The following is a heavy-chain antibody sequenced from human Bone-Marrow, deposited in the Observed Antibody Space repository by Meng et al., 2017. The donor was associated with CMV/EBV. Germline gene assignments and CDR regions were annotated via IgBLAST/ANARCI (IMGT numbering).Heavy chain of an antibody. CDR2: IYYSGNT. CDR1: GGSISSYY. J-gene: IGHJ4*02. Sequence: SETLSLTCTVSGGSISSYYWTWIRQPPGKGLEWIGYIYYSGNTNYNPSLKSRVTISVDTSKNQFSLKLTSVTVADTDVYYCARIKSSCSNYLFDNWGQGHLVTVSS. D-gene: IGHD2-2*01. V-gene: IGHV4-59*01. CDR3: ARIKSSCSNYLFDN.